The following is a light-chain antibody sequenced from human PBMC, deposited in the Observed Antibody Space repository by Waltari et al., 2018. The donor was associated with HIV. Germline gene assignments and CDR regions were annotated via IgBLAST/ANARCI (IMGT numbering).Light chain of an antibody. CDR3: CAYAGSTTYVI. J-gene: IGLJ2*01. V-gene: IGLV2-23*02. Sequence: QSALTQPASVSGYPAQSPTISFTGTSSAVGGYNLVSWYQQHPGKAPNLMIYEVSERPSGVSNRFSGSKSGNTASLTISGLQAEDEADYYCCAYAGSTTYVIFGGGTKLTVL. CDR1: SSAVGGYNL. CDR2: EVS.